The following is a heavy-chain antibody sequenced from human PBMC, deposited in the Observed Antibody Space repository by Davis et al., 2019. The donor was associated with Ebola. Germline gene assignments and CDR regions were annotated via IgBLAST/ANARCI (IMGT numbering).Heavy chain of an antibody. J-gene: IGHJ4*02. CDR2: VILKSGAT. V-gene: IGHV1-2*06. CDR1: CYTFTDYN. CDR3: ARGHNYAHEY. Sequence: ASVQVSCKASCYTFTDYNIHWMRPAPGQGLEWLGRVILKSGATNYAQKFQGRVTMTRDTSISTVYMELSSLRYDDTADYYCARGHNYAHEYWGQGTLVTVSS. D-gene: IGHD4-11*01.